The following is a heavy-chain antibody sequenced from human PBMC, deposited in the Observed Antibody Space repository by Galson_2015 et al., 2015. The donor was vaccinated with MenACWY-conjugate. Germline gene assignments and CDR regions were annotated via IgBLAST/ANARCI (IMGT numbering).Heavy chain of an antibody. CDR1: GGSISITYW. Sequence: SETLSLTCAVSGGSISITYWWTWVRQPPGKGLEWIGEIYHSGSTNYNPSLKSRLTVSVDKSKNQFSLKLSSVTAADTAVYYCARGIYYVSGTYYKSANFDYWGQGSLVTVSS. CDR3: ARGIYYVSGTYYKSANFDY. D-gene: IGHD3-10*01. CDR2: IYHSGST. V-gene: IGHV4-4*02. J-gene: IGHJ4*02.